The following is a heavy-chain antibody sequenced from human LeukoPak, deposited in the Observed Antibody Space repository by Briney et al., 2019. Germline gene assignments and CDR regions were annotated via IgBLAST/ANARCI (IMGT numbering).Heavy chain of an antibody. CDR2: TNWDGAST. CDR3: GRVYCSTTSCYDYYDYYMDV. J-gene: IGHJ6*03. V-gene: IGHV3-20*04. D-gene: IGHD2-2*01. CDR1: GFRFDDYG. Sequence: GGSLRLSCAASGFRFDDYGMSWVRHVPGKGLEWVSGTNWDGASTGYADSEKGRFTISRDNVKNFLYLQMNSLRVEDTALYFCGRVYCSTTSCYDYYDYYMDVWGKGPRSPSP.